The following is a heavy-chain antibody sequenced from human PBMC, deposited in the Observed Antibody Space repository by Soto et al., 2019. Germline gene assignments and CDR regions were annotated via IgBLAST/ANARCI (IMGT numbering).Heavy chain of an antibody. CDR1: GYMFTGFY. J-gene: IGHJ4*02. D-gene: IGHD6-19*01. V-gene: IGHV1-2*02. CDR3: AAAAIPVAGRHPDF. Sequence: VKVSCKASGYMFTGFYLHWVRQAPGQGLEWMGWINPNNGVTTYAQNFQGRVTMTRDSSISTAYMELSSLRSDDTAVYFCAAAAIPVAGRHPDFWGQGTVVTVSS. CDR2: INPNNGVT.